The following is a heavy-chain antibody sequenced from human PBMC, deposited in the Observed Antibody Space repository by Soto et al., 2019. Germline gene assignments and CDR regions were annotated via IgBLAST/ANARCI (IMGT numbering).Heavy chain of an antibody. J-gene: IGHJ4*02. CDR3: ARDGGRHCGGIDY. V-gene: IGHV1-69*01. CDR1: GGTFSSYS. CDR2: IIPIFGTA. Sequence: QVQLVQSGAEVKKPGSSVKVSCKASGGTFSSYSINWVRQAPGQGLEWMGEIIPIFGTANYAQKFQGRVTISAEESTSTAYMELSSLRSGDTAVCYCARDGGRHCGGIDYWGQGPLVTVSS. D-gene: IGHD1-26*01.